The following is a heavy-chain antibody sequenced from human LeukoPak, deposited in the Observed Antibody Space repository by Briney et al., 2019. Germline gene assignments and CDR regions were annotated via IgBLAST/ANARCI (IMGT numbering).Heavy chain of an antibody. D-gene: IGHD7-27*01. V-gene: IGHV3-21*01. J-gene: IGHJ6*03. CDR1: GFTFSSYT. CDR2: ISSSSSYI. CDR3: ARSELGYYYYYMDV. Sequence: PGGSLRLSCAASGFTFSSYTMNWVRQAPGKGLEWVSSISSSSSYIYYADSVKGRFTISRDNAKNSLYLQMNSLRAEDTGVYYCARSELGYYYYYMDVWGKGTTVTVSS.